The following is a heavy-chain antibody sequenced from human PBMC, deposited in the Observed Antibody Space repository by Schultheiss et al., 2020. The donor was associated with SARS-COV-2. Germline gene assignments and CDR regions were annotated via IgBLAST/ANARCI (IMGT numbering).Heavy chain of an antibody. V-gene: IGHV3-23*01. J-gene: IGHJ4*02. CDR1: GFTFSSYA. CDR3: AKDADPRWYVWGSYRSQGFDY. Sequence: GESLKISCAASGFTFSSYAMSWVRQAPGKGLEWVSYISSSGSTIYYADSVKGRFTISRDNSKNTLYLQMNSLRAEDTAVYYCAKDADPRWYVWGSYRSQGFDYWGQGTLVTVSS. D-gene: IGHD3-16*02. CDR2: ISSSGSTI.